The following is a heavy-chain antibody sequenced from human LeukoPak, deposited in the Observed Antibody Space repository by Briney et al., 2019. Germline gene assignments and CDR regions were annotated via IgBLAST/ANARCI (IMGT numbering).Heavy chain of an antibody. Sequence: PGGSLKLSCAASGFTFSGSAMHWVRQAPGKGLEWVGRIKSKTDGGTTDYAAPVKGRFTISRDDSKNTLYLQMNSLKTEDTAVYYCTTDLYDYVWGSYRMEGGSDYWGQGTLVTVSS. J-gene: IGHJ4*02. D-gene: IGHD3-16*02. CDR2: IKSKTDGGTT. CDR3: TTDLYDYVWGSYRMEGGSDY. V-gene: IGHV3-15*01. CDR1: GFTFSGSA.